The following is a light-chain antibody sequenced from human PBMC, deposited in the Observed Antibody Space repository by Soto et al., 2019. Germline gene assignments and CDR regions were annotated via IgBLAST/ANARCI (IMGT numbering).Light chain of an antibody. CDR1: RSNIGAGFD. Sequence: QSVLTQPPSVSGAPGQRVTISCTGTRSNIGAGFDVHWYQQLPGTAPKLLIYDNNNRPSGVPDRFSGSKSGTSASLTITGRQAEDEADYYCQSCDGSLSGPVVFGGGTKLTVL. V-gene: IGLV1-40*01. CDR3: QSCDGSLSGPVV. J-gene: IGLJ2*01. CDR2: DNN.